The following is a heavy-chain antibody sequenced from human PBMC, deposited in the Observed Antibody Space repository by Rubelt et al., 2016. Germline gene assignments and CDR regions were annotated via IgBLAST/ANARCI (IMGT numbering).Heavy chain of an antibody. D-gene: IGHD3-10*01. J-gene: IGHJ3*02. Sequence: QLQLQESGPGLVKPSETLSLTCTVSGGSISSSSYYWSWIRQHPGKGLECIGYIHQSGSTYYNPALKSRANISMYTSKNQYSLNLSSVTAADTAVYYCAKDWRGSGAFDIWGQGTMVTVSS. CDR3: AKDWRGSGAFDI. V-gene: IGHV4-31*03. CDR2: IHQSGST. CDR1: GGSISSSSYY.